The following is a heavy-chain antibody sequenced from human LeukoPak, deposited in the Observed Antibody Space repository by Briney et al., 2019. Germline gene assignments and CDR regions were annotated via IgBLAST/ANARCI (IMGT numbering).Heavy chain of an antibody. CDR3: ARTTTADY. J-gene: IGHJ4*02. D-gene: IGHD4-17*01. CDR1: GGSISNYY. Sequence: SETLSLTCTVSGGSISNYYWSWIRQPPGKGLEWIGYIHYSGGTNYTPSLKSRVTISVDTSKNQFYLNLFSVTAADTAVYYCARTTTADYWGQGTLVTVSS. V-gene: IGHV4-59*01. CDR2: IHYSGGT.